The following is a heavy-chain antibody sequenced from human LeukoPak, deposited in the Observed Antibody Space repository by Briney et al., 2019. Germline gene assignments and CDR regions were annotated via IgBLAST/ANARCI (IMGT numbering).Heavy chain of an antibody. CDR1: GGSFSGYY. CDR3: ARAPVDSSSWTAPFDY. CDR2: INHSGST. Sequence: PSETLSLTCAVYGGSFSGYYWSWIRQPPGKGLEWIGEINHSGSTNYNPSLKSRVTISVDTSKNQFSLKLSSVTAADTAVYYCARAPVDSSSWTAPFDYWGQGTLVTVSS. J-gene: IGHJ4*02. D-gene: IGHD6-13*01. V-gene: IGHV4-34*01.